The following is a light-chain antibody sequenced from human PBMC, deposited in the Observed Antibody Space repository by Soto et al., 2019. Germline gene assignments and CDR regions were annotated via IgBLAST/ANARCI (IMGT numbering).Light chain of an antibody. Sequence: AIQLTQSPASLSASVGDRVTITCRASQGMSNTLVWHQQKPGKAPKVLIYDASSLESGVPSRFSGSGSGTDFTLTISSLQPEDFATYYCQQFKSYPITFGQGTRLEIK. J-gene: IGKJ5*01. CDR2: DAS. V-gene: IGKV1-13*02. CDR3: QQFKSYPIT. CDR1: QGMSNT.